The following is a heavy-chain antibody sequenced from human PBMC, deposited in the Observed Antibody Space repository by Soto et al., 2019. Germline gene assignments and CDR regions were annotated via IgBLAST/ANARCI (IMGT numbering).Heavy chain of an antibody. J-gene: IGHJ5*02. CDR1: GYTFTSYG. V-gene: IGHV1-18*01. CDR3: ARDLALGGAAAGPTLDP. Sequence: ASVKVSCKASGYTFTSYGISWVRQAPGQGLEWMGWISAYNGNTNYAQKLQGRVTMTTDTSTSTAYMELRSLRSDDTAVYYCARDLALGGAAAGPTLDPWGQGTLVTVSS. D-gene: IGHD6-13*01. CDR2: ISAYNGNT.